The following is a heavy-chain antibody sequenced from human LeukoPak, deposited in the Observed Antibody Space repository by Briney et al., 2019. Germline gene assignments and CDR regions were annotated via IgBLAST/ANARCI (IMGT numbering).Heavy chain of an antibody. Sequence: SETLSLTCAVYGXSFSGYYWSWIRQPPGKGLEWIGEINHSGSTNYNPSLKSRVTISVDTSKNQFSLKLSSVTAADTAVYYCAREDTAMAYFDYWGQGTLVTVSS. D-gene: IGHD5-18*01. V-gene: IGHV4-34*01. J-gene: IGHJ4*02. CDR2: INHSGST. CDR1: GXSFSGYY. CDR3: AREDTAMAYFDY.